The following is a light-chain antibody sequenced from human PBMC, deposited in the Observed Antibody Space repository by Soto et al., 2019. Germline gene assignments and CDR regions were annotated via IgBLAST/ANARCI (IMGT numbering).Light chain of an antibody. V-gene: IGKV1-5*01. CDR3: QHMRT. J-gene: IGKJ1*01. Sequence: DIQMTQSPSSLSATAGDRVTITCRASQTISSWLAWYQQKPGKAPKFLIYDASTLESGVPSRFSGSGFGKEFSLTISSLQPDDFGSYYCQHMRTYGQGTKVDIK. CDR2: DAS. CDR1: QTISSW.